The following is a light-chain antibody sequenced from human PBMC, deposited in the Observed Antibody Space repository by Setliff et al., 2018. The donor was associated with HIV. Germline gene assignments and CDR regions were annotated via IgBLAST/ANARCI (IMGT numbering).Light chain of an antibody. CDR1: QTVISSN. CDR2: GAS. V-gene: IGKV3-20*01. CDR3: QQYGNSLHLT. Sequence: ENVLTQSPGTLSLSPGERATLSCRASQTVISSNLAWYQQKPGQPPRLLIYGASSRATGIPDRFSGSGSGTDFTLTISRLEPEDFAVYYCQQYGNSLHLTFGGGTKVDIK. J-gene: IGKJ4*01.